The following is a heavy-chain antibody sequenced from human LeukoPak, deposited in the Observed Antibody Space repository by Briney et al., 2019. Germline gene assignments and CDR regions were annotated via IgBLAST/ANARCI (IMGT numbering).Heavy chain of an antibody. CDR1: AFTFSGYT. J-gene: IGHJ4*02. V-gene: IGHV3-21*01. Sequence: GGSLRLSCAASAFTFSGYTMNWVRQAPGTGLEWVSSISSSSSYIYFADSVKGRFTISRDNAKNSLYLQMNSLRAEDTAVYYCARDFYGSGSQPFDCWGQGTLVTVSS. CDR2: ISSSSSYI. CDR3: ARDFYGSGSQPFDC. D-gene: IGHD3-10*01.